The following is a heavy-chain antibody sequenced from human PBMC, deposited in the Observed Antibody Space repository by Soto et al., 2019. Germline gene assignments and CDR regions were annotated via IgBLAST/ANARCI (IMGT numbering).Heavy chain of an antibody. D-gene: IGHD6-13*01. CDR1: GDAIYIGGYY. V-gene: IGHV4-34*01. J-gene: IGHJ3*02. Sequence: PSETLSLTCTVSGDAIYIGGYYWSWIRQPPGKGLEWIGEINHSGSTNYNPSLKSRVTISVDTSKNQFSLKLSSVTAADTAVYYCARKYSSSWYRARNAFDIWGQGTMVTVSS. CDR2: INHSGST. CDR3: ARKYSSSWYRARNAFDI.